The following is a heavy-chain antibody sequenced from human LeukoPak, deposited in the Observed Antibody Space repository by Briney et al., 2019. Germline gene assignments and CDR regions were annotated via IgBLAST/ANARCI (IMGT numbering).Heavy chain of an antibody. CDR3: ARTRFDSSGYLDALDI. D-gene: IGHD3-22*01. CDR1: GYTFTSYA. V-gene: IGHV1-3*01. Sequence: ASVKVSCKASGYTFTSYAMHWVRQAPGQRLEWMGWINAGNGNTKYSQKFQGRVTITRDTSASTAYMELSSLRSEDTAVYYCARTRFDSSGYLDALDIWGQGTMVTVSS. J-gene: IGHJ3*02. CDR2: INAGNGNT.